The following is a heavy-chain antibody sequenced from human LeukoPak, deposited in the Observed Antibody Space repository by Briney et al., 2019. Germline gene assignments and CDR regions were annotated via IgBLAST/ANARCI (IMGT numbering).Heavy chain of an antibody. V-gene: IGHV1-45*02. CDR1: GYTFTYRY. D-gene: IGHD4-23*01. J-gene: IGHJ4*02. Sequence: GASVKVSCKASGYTFTYRYLHWVRQAPGQALEWMGWITPFNGNTNYAQKFQDRVTITRDRSMSTAYMELSSLRSEDTAMYCCARGNSEYFDYWGQGTLVTVSS. CDR3: ARGNSEYFDY. CDR2: ITPFNGNT.